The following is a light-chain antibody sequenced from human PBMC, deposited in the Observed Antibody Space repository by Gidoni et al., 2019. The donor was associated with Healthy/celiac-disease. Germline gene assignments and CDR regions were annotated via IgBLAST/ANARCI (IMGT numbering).Light chain of an antibody. CDR2: KDS. J-gene: IGLJ3*02. CDR1: ALPKQY. Sequence: SYDLTQPPSVSVSPGQTARTTCSGDALPKQYAYWYQQKPGQAPVLVIYKDSERPSGIPERFSGSSSGTTVTLTSSGVQAEDEADYYCQSADSSGTYEVFGGGTKLTVL. CDR3: QSADSSGTYEV. V-gene: IGLV3-25*03.